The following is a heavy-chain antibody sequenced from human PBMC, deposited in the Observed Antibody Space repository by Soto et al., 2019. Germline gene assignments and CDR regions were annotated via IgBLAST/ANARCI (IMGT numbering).Heavy chain of an antibody. CDR1: GFTFSSYA. D-gene: IGHD6-19*01. CDR3: AKAEHGWYCSGWYYGY. J-gene: IGHJ4*02. CDR2: ISGSGGST. Sequence: EVQLLESGGGLVQPGGSLRLSCAASGFTFSSYAMSWVRQAPGKGLEWVSAISGSGGSTYYADSVKGRFTISRDNSKNTLYLQMNSLRAEDAAVYYCAKAEHGWYCSGWYYGYWGQGTLVTVSS. V-gene: IGHV3-23*01.